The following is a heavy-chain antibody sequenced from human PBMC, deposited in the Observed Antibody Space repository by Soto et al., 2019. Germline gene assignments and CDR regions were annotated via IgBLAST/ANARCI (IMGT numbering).Heavy chain of an antibody. CDR1: GFSLSTSGVG. CDR2: LYWDDDE. CDR3: AHDRSGNCGCDY. Sequence: QITLKESGPTLVKPTQTLTLTCSFSGFSLSTSGVGVGWIRQPPGKALEWLALLYWDDDERYSPSMKSRLTVTKRTSTNPGVLTMPNMDPVDTAAYDCAHDRSGNCGCDYWGQGILVTVS. V-gene: IGHV2-5*02. J-gene: IGHJ4*02. D-gene: IGHD3-22*01.